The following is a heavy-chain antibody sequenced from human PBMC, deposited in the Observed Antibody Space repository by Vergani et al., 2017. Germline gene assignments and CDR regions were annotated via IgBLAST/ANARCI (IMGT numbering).Heavy chain of an antibody. CDR3: AKDGVTTVTLYYFDY. J-gene: IGHJ4*02. CDR1: GFTFSGSA. D-gene: IGHD4-17*01. Sequence: EVQLVESGGGLVKPGGSLKLSCVASGFTFSGSAMHWVRQASGKGLEWVGRIRSKAHSYATTYAASVNGRFTISRDDSKNTLYLQMNSLRAEDTAVYYCAKDGVTTVTLYYFDYWGQGTLVTVSS. CDR2: IRSKAHSYAT. V-gene: IGHV3-73*01.